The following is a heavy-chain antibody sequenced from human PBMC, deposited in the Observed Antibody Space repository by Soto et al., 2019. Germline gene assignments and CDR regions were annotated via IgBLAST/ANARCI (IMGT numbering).Heavy chain of an antibody. V-gene: IGHV4-59*01. CDR3: ARDLGYGDGYDFDY. Sequence: SETLSLTCTVSGGSISSYYWSWIRQPPGKGLEWIGYIYYSGSTNYNPSLKSRVTISVDTSKNQFSLKLSSVTAADTAVYYCARDLGYGDGYDFDYWGQGTLVTVPS. CDR2: IYYSGST. D-gene: IGHD5-12*01. J-gene: IGHJ4*02. CDR1: GGSISSYY.